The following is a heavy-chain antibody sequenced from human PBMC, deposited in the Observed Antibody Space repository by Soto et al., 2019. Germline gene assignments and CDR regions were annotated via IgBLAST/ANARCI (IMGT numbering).Heavy chain of an antibody. Sequence: SETLSLTCRVSGDSSSRIDYYWTWIRQHPEKGLEWIGNIYFRGNTYYSPSLESRLTISVDTSKNQFSLKLTSVTAADTAVYYCAREGGSYDSGGYLISGAFDIWGQGTMVTVSS. CDR1: GDSSSRIDYY. CDR2: IYFRGNT. J-gene: IGHJ3*02. V-gene: IGHV4-31*03. CDR3: AREGGSYDSGGYLISGAFDI. D-gene: IGHD3-22*01.